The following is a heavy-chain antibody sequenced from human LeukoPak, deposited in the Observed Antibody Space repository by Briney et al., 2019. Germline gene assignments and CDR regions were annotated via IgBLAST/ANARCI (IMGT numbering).Heavy chain of an antibody. CDR1: GGSISSHY. CDR3: ARGGGNYGGYYMDV. Sequence: PSETLSLTCTVSGGSISSHYWSWIRQPPGKGLEWIGYIYYSGSTNYNPSLKSRVTISVDTSKNQFSLKLSSVTAADTAVYYCARGGGNYGGYYMDVWGKGTTVTVSS. J-gene: IGHJ6*03. CDR2: IYYSGST. V-gene: IGHV4-59*11. D-gene: IGHD4-11*01.